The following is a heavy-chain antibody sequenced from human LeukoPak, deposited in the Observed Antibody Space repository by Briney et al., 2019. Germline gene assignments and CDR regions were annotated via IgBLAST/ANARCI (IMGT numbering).Heavy chain of an antibody. J-gene: IGHJ6*04. V-gene: IGHV4-34*01. CDR1: GGSFSGYY. Sequence: SETLSLTCAVYGGSFSGYYWSWIRQPPGKGLEWIGEINHSGSTNYNPSLTSRVTISVDTSKNQFSLKLSPVTAADTAVYYCATSTTVTLQKQRGRAYYYYGMDVWGKGTTVTVSS. CDR2: INHSGST. D-gene: IGHD4-17*01. CDR3: ATSTTVTLQKQRGRAYYYYGMDV.